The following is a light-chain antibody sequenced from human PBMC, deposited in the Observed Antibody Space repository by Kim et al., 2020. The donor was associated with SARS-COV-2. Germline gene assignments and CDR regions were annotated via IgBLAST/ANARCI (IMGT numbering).Light chain of an antibody. J-gene: IGLJ7*01. CDR3: AARDDSRNGPV. CDR2: SYT. CDR1: CSNDSSNS. Sequence: GQRLTITCCSSCSNDSSNSEKWYQQHPGAAHKPLIYSYTDRTSGVPDRVCCSKSGTSASVTMSGLQSEDETEYDCAARDDSRNGPVFGGGTQLTVL. V-gene: IGLV1-44*01.